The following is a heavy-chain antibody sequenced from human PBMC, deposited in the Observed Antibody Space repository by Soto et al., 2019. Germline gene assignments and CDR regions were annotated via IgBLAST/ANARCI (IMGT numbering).Heavy chain of an antibody. CDR2: INHGGSI. D-gene: IGHD6-19*01. V-gene: IGHV4-34*01. CDR3: ARGSQWLDY. Sequence: QVRLQHWGAGLLKPPETLSLTCAVHGGSFSGYYWSWIRQPPGKGLEWIGEINHGGSIHYNPSLKSRVSISSDTANNQFSLKLSSVTAADTAVYYCARGSQWLDYWGQGALVTVSS. J-gene: IGHJ4*02. CDR1: GGSFSGYY.